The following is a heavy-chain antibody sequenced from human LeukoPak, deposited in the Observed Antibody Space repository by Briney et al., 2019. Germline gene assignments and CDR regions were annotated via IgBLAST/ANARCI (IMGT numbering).Heavy chain of an antibody. Sequence: SVKVSCKASGGTFSSYAISWVRQAPGQGLEWMGRIIPIFGTANYAQKFQGRVTITTDESTSTAYMELSSLRSEDTAVYYCARVPTTYYYDSSGYYNHYWGQGILVTVSS. D-gene: IGHD3-22*01. J-gene: IGHJ4*02. V-gene: IGHV1-69*05. CDR2: IIPIFGTA. CDR1: GGTFSSYA. CDR3: ARVPTTYYYDSSGYYNHY.